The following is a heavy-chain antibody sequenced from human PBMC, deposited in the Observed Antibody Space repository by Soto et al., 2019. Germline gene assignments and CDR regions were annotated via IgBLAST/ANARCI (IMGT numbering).Heavy chain of an antibody. CDR3: AKLPLLRVVDNWFAP. D-gene: IGHD2-21*01. CDR2: ISSSGSTI. Sequence: HPGGSLRLSCVGSGFTFSTYSMNWVRQAPGKGLEWIAFISSSGSTITYADSAKGRFTISRENAKNSVYLQMNSLRDEDTALYYCAKLPLLRVVDNWFAPWGQGTQVTVSS. V-gene: IGHV3-48*02. J-gene: IGHJ5*02. CDR1: GFTFSTYS.